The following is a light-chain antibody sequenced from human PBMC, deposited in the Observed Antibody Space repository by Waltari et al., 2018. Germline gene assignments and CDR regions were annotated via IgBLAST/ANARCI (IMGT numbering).Light chain of an antibody. CDR2: DNK. Sequence: SYVLTQTPSVSVAPGQTARVTCGGNDIEDKSVQWDQQKPGQAPVLVVYDNKDRPSGIPERFSGSNSGNTATLTISRVEAGDEADYYCQVWDSNSDHIIFGGGTKVTVL. J-gene: IGLJ2*01. V-gene: IGLV3-21*02. CDR1: DIEDKS. CDR3: QVWDSNSDHII.